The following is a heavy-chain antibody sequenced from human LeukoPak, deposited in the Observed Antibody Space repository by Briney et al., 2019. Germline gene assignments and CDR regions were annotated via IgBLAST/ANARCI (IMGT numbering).Heavy chain of an antibody. CDR3: ARVGVAAAGTDY. V-gene: IGHV4-30-2*01. CDR2: IYHSGST. D-gene: IGHD6-13*01. J-gene: IGHJ4*02. CDR1: GGSISSGGYY. Sequence: PSQTLSLTCTVSGGSISSGGYYWSWIRQPPGKGLEWIGYIYHSGSTYFNPSLKSRVTMSVDRSWNQFSLKLSSVTAADTAVYYCARVGVAAAGTDYWGQGTLVTVSS.